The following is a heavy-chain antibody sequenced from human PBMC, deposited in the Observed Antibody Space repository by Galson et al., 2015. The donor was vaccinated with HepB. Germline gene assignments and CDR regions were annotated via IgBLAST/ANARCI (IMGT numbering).Heavy chain of an antibody. J-gene: IGHJ4*02. D-gene: IGHD1-1*01. Sequence: SLRLSCAASGFAFRNFGMHWVRQAPGKGLEWVAVIWYDDGSHKVYADSVKGRFTISKDNSKNTLYLEINSLRVEDTAVYYCTRGPRVQLERVDYWGQGTLVTVSS. CDR1: GFAFRNFG. CDR2: IWYDDGSHK. CDR3: TRGPRVQLERVDY. V-gene: IGHV3-33*01.